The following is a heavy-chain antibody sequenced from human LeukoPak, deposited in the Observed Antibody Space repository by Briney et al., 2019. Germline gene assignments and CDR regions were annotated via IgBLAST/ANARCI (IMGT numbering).Heavy chain of an antibody. Sequence: WIRQPPGKGLEWIGYIYPGDSDTRYSPSFQGQVTISADKSISTAYLQWSSLKASDTAMYYCAARRELGEADYWGQGTLVTVSS. CDR2: IYPGDSDT. D-gene: IGHD3-16*01. V-gene: IGHV5-51*01. J-gene: IGHJ4*02. CDR3: AARRELGEADY.